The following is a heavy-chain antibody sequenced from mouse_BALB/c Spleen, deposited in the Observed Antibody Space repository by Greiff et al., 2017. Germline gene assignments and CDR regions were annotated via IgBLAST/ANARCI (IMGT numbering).Heavy chain of an antibody. CDR2: ISYSGST. Sequence: EVKLMESGPGLVKPSQSLSLTCTVTGYSITSDYAWNWIRQFPGNKLEWMGYISYSGSTSYNPSLKSRISITRDTSKNQFFLQLNSVTTEDTATYYCARSGYDGYWLDYWGQGTTLTVSS. V-gene: IGHV3-2*02. D-gene: IGHD2-3*01. CDR1: GYSITSDYA. J-gene: IGHJ2*01. CDR3: ARSGYDGYWLDY.